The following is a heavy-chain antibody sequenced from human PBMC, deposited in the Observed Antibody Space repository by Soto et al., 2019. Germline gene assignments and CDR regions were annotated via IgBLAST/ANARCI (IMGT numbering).Heavy chain of an antibody. J-gene: IGHJ4*02. CDR2: VSFDGVNK. Sequence: QVQLVESGGGVVQPGKSLRLSCSVSGFTLNTYSMHWVRQAPGKGLEWVAVVSFDGVNKHYRDSVKGRFTISRDIAKNMLYLQMTSLRLEETALYYCARDPDLIEAAGNYFDYWGQGTLVTVSS. V-gene: IGHV3-30*10. CDR1: GFTLNTYS. CDR3: ARDPDLIEAAGNYFDY. D-gene: IGHD6-13*01.